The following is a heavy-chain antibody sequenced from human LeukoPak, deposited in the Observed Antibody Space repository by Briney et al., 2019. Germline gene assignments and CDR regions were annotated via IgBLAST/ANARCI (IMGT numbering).Heavy chain of an antibody. CDR2: IYYSGST. J-gene: IGHJ4*02. Sequence: SETLSLTRMVSGDSISSYYWSWVRQPPGKGLEWIGYIYYSGSTNSNPSLNSRVTISVDASKNHFSLKLSSVTAADTAVYYCARDRSLGIIDYWGQGTLVTVSS. D-gene: IGHD3-16*01. V-gene: IGHV4-59*01. CDR3: ARDRSLGIIDY. CDR1: GDSISSYY.